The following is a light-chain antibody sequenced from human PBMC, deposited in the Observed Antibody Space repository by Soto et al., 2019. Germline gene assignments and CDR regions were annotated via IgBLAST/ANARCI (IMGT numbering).Light chain of an antibody. CDR2: LGS. V-gene: IGKV2-28*01. J-gene: IGKJ2*01. Sequence: DIVMTQSPLSLPVTPGEPASISCRSSQSLLHSNGFNFLDWYLQKPGQSPQLLIYLGSNRASGVPDRFSGSGSGTDLTLKISRVEAEDVGVYYCMQGLQFLTFGQGTKLEIK. CDR1: QSLLHSNGFNF. CDR3: MQGLQFLT.